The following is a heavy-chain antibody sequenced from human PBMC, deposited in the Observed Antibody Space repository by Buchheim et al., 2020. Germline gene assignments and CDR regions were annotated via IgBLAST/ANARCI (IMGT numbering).Heavy chain of an antibody. D-gene: IGHD3-22*01. CDR3: ARVTYYYDSSGAFSHPMGD. CDR1: GFTFSSYS. V-gene: IGHV3-21*01. CDR2: ISSSSSYI. Sequence: EVQLVESGGGLVKPGGSLRLSCAASGFTFSSYSMNWVRQAPGKGLEWVSSISSSSSYIYYADSVKGRFTISRDNAKNSLYLQMNSLRAEDTAVYYCARVTYYYDSSGAFSHPMGDWGQGTL. J-gene: IGHJ4*02.